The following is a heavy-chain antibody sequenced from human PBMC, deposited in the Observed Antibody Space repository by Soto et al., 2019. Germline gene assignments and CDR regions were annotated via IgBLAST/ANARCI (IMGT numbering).Heavy chain of an antibody. J-gene: IGHJ4*02. Sequence: EVQLLESGGGLVQPGGSLRLSCAASGFTFSSYAMTWVRQAPGKGLEWVSVIAGSDSSTNYADSVKGRFTISRDNSQNTLYLQMNSLRAEDTAIYYCARSVYSDYWGQGILVTVSS. CDR2: IAGSDSST. CDR3: ARSVYSDY. CDR1: GFTFSSYA. V-gene: IGHV3-23*01.